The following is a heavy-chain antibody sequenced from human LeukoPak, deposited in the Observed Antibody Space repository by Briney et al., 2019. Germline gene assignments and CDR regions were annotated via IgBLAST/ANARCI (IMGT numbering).Heavy chain of an antibody. D-gene: IGHD2-15*01. CDR1: GDSISSYY. Sequence: PSETLSLTCTVSGDSISSYYWSWIRQPPGKGLEWIGYIYYSGSTNYNPSLKSRVPISIDTSKNQFSLKLSSVTAADTAVYYCTRLGRSGSCKSGFCYGLYFQHWGQGTLVTVSS. CDR2: IYYSGST. CDR3: TRLGRSGSCKSGFCYGLYFQH. V-gene: IGHV4-59*08. J-gene: IGHJ1*01.